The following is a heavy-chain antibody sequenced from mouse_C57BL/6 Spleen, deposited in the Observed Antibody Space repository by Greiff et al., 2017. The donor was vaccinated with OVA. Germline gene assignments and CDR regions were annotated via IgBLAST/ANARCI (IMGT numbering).Heavy chain of an antibody. Sequence: QVQLQQSGAELVKPGASVKISCKASGYAFSSSWMNWVKQRPGKGLAWIGQIYPGDGDTNYNGQFKGKATLTADKSSSTAYMQLSSLTSEDSAVYFCARNYDYLYAMDYWGQGTSVTVSS. CDR1: GYAFSSSW. CDR3: ARNYDYLYAMDY. CDR2: IYPGDGDT. J-gene: IGHJ4*01. D-gene: IGHD2-4*01. V-gene: IGHV1-80*01.